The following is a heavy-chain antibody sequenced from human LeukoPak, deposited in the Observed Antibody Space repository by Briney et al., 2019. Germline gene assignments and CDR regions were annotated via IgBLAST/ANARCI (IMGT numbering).Heavy chain of an antibody. Sequence: ASVKVSCKASGYTFTDYYMHWVRQAPGQGLEWMGWINPNSRGTDSAQKFQGRFSMTRDTSISTAYMELSRLRSNDTAVYYCARRAREYSHDAFDIWGQGTMVTVSS. J-gene: IGHJ3*02. V-gene: IGHV1-2*02. CDR2: INPNSRGT. CDR1: GYTFTDYY. D-gene: IGHD5-18*01. CDR3: ARRAREYSHDAFDI.